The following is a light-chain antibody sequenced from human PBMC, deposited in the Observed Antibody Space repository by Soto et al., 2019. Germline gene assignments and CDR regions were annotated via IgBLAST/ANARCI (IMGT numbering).Light chain of an antibody. CDR1: QTVRSNS. CDR3: QQSAT. Sequence: LTQAAGALALSPGARATLPCRASQTVRSNSLAWYQQKPGQPPRLLIYDASSRPPGIPDRFSGSGSGTDFTLTDSGLEAEDFSVYYCQQSATFGPGTKVDI. V-gene: IGKV3-20*01. J-gene: IGKJ3*01. CDR2: DAS.